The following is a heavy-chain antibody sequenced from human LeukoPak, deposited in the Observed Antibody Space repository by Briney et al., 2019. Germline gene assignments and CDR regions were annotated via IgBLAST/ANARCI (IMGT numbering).Heavy chain of an antibody. CDR2: IKQDGSEK. Sequence: GGSLRLSCAASGFIFSNYWMSWVRQASGKGLEWVANIKQDGSEKYYVDSVKGRFTISRDNAKNSLYLQMNSLRAEDTAVHYCARASDCRSTSCYGVDGFDIWGQGTMVTVSS. CDR1: GFIFSNYW. J-gene: IGHJ3*02. D-gene: IGHD2-2*01. CDR3: ARASDCRSTSCYGVDGFDI. V-gene: IGHV3-7*01.